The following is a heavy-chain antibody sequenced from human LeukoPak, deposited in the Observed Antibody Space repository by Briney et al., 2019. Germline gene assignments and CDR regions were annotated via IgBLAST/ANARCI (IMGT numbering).Heavy chain of an antibody. CDR2: IKSKTDGGTT. CDR1: GFTFSSAW. CDR3: TTDGRDYPFDY. Sequence: PGGSLRLSCAASGFTFSSAWMSWVRQAPGKGLEWVGRIKSKTDGGTTDYAAPVKGRFTISRDDSKNTPYLQMNSLKTEDTAVYYCTTDGRDYPFDYWGQGTLVTVSS. D-gene: IGHD4-11*01. J-gene: IGHJ4*02. V-gene: IGHV3-15*01.